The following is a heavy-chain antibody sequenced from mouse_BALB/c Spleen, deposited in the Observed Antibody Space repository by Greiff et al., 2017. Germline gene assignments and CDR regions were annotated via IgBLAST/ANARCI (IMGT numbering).Heavy chain of an antibody. J-gene: IGHJ1*01. CDR3: ARVGGNYRYFDV. V-gene: IGHV5-6-3*01. CDR1: GFTFSSYG. Sequence: EVKVVESGGGLVQPGGSLKLSCAASGFTFSSYGMSWVRQTPDKRLELVATINSNGGSTYYPDSVKGRFTISRDNAKNTLYLQMSSLKSEDTAMYYCARVGGNYRYFDVWGAGTTVTVSS. CDR2: INSNGGST. D-gene: IGHD1-1*01.